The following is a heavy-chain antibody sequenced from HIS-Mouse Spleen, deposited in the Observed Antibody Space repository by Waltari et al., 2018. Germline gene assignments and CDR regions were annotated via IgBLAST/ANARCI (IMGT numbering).Heavy chain of an antibody. J-gene: IGHJ2*01. CDR1: GGSISSSSYY. D-gene: IGHD6-13*01. V-gene: IGHV4-39*07. Sequence: QLQLQESGPGLVKPSETLSLTCTVSGGSISSSSYYWGWIRQPPGTGLEWIESIYYSGSNNYKPSRKSRITISVDTSKNQFSLKLSAVTAADTAVYYCAREIPYSSGWYDWYFDLWGRGTLVTVSS. CDR2: IYYSGSN. CDR3: AREIPYSSGWYDWYFDL.